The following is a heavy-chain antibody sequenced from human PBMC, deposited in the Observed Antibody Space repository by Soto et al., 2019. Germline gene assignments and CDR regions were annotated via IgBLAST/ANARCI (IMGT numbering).Heavy chain of an antibody. CDR1: GFTFSSYA. Sequence: GGSLRLSCAASGFTFSSYAMSWVRQAPGKVLEWVSAISGSGGSTYYADSVKGRFTISRDNSKNTLYLQMNSLRAEDTAVYYCAKDLGVRGVISGWFDPWGQGTLVTVSS. CDR3: AKDLGVRGVISGWFDP. J-gene: IGHJ5*02. CDR2: ISGSGGST. D-gene: IGHD3-10*01. V-gene: IGHV3-23*01.